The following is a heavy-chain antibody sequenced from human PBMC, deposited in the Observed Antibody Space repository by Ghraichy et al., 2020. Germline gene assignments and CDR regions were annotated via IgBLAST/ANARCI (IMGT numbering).Heavy chain of an antibody. CDR1: GFTFSNYS. CDR2: ISISGSAK. J-gene: IGHJ4*02. V-gene: IGHV3-48*01. CDR3: AKDRRAVAGHFDY. Sequence: GGSLRLSCVASGFTFSNYSMNWVRQAPGKGLEWVSYISISGSAKYYAGSVKGRFTISRDNARNTLYLQMNSLRAEDTAVYYCAKDRRAVAGHFDYWGQGTLVTVSS. D-gene: IGHD6-19*01.